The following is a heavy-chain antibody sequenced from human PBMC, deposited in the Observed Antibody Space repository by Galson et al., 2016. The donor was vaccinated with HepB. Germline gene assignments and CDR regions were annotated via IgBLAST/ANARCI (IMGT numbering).Heavy chain of an antibody. D-gene: IGHD6-19*01. CDR3: ARSPQWLEHFDY. V-gene: IGHV1-46*01. CDR1: GYTFTNYY. CDR2: INPTGSST. J-gene: IGHJ4*02. Sequence: KASGYTFTNYYMHWVRQAPGQGLQWMGIINPTGSSTSYAQKFQGRVTLTRDTSTSTVYMELSSLRSEDTAVYYCARSPQWLEHFDYWGQGTLVTVSS.